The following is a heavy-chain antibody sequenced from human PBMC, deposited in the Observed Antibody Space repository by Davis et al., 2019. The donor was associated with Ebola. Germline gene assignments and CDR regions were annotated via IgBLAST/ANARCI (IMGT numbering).Heavy chain of an antibody. J-gene: IGHJ4*02. CDR3: ARGGWESIFGFPYYFDY. V-gene: IGHV4-31*03. CDR2: IYYSGST. D-gene: IGHD3-3*01. CDR1: GGSISRHDFY. Sequence: MPSETLSLTCTVSGGSISRHDFYWTWIRQHPGKGLEWIGYIYYSGSTYYNPSLKSRVTISVDTSKNQFSLKLSSVTAADTAVYYCARGGWESIFGFPYYFDYWGQGTLVTVSS.